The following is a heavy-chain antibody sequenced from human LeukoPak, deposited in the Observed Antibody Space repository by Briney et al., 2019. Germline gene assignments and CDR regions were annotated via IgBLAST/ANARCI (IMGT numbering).Heavy chain of an antibody. CDR1: GFTFSDYY. CDR3: ARDSYSSSRNDY. Sequence: GGSLRLSCAASGFTFSDYYMSWIRQAPGKGLEWVSYISSSGSTIYYADSVKGRFTISRDNAKNSLYLQMNSLRTEDTAVYFCARDSYSSSRNDYWGQGTLVTVSS. D-gene: IGHD6-13*01. J-gene: IGHJ4*02. V-gene: IGHV3-11*04. CDR2: ISSSGSTI.